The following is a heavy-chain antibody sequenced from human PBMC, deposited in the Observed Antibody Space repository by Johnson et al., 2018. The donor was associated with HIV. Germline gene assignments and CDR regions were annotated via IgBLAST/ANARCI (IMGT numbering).Heavy chain of an antibody. J-gene: IGHJ3*02. CDR3: AREPDYGDYAHAFDI. V-gene: IGHV3-20*04. Sequence: VQVVESGGGVLRPGASLRLSCEGFGFIFDDYGLNWVRQAPGKGLEWGSGINWNGGITGYADSVKGRCTISRDNSKNTLYRQMNSLRAEDTAVDYCAREPDYGDYAHAFDIWGQGTMVTVSS. CDR1: GFIFDDYG. D-gene: IGHD4-17*01. CDR2: INWNGGIT.